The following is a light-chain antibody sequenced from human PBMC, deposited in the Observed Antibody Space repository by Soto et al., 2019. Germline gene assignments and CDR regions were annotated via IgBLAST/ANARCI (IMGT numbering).Light chain of an antibody. CDR2: GAS. V-gene: IGKV1-39*01. CDR3: QESCFTLGT. Sequence: EIQMTQSPSTLSASLGDRVTITCRASQYIGDFLNWYQQTPGKAPKLLIFGASNLHIGVPSRFSGSGSGTEFTLTINNLQREDFATYYCQESCFTLGTFGRGTKVDIK. J-gene: IGKJ1*01. CDR1: QYIGDF.